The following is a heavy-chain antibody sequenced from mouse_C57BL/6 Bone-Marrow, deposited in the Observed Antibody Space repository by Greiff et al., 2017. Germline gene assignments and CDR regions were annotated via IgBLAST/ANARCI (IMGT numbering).Heavy chain of an antibody. CDR3: ARSIYYDSNF. CDR1: GYTFTDYY. J-gene: IGHJ4*01. CDR2: INPNNGGT. D-gene: IGHD2-4*01. V-gene: IGHV1-26*01. Sequence: EVQLQQSGPELVKPGASVKISCKASGYTFTDYYMNWVKQSHGKSLEWIGDINPNNGGTSYNQKFKGKATLTVDKSSSTAYMELRSLTSEDSAVYYCARSIYYDSNFWGQGTSVTVSS.